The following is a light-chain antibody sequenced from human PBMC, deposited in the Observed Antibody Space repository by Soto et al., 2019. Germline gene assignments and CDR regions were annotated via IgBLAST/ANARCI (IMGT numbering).Light chain of an antibody. CDR1: SSDVGTYNL. Sequence: QSALTQPASVSGSPGQTITFACTGTSSDVGTYNLVSWYQQHPGKAPKLMIYESDKRPSGVSNRFSGSKSGNTASLTISGLQAEDEADYYCCSFAGTSYVFATGTKVTVL. V-gene: IGLV2-23*01. J-gene: IGLJ1*01. CDR3: CSFAGTSYV. CDR2: ESD.